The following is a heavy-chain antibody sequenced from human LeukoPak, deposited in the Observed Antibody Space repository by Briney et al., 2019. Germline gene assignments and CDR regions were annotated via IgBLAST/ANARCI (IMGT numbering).Heavy chain of an antibody. D-gene: IGHD3-10*01. CDR3: ARRYYGSGSYYNWFDP. V-gene: IGHV5-51*01. J-gene: IGHJ5*02. CDR1: GYILTSYW. Sequence: GESLKISCKGSGYILTSYWIGWVRQLPGKGLECMGIIYPGDSDTRYSPSFQGQVTISADKSISTAYLQWSSLKASDTAMYYCARRYYGSGSYYNWFDPWGQGTLVTVSS. CDR2: IYPGDSDT.